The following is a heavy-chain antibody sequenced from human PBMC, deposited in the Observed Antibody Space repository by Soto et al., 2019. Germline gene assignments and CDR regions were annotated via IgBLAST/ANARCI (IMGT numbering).Heavy chain of an antibody. D-gene: IGHD2-21*02. CDR3: ARSIVVVTALDY. Sequence: ASVKVSCKASGGTSSNYVISWVRQAPGQGLEWMGLINTYNGNTKYSQKFQGRVTITRDTSASTAYMELSSLRSEDTAVYYCARSIVVVTALDYWGQGTLVTVSS. J-gene: IGHJ4*02. CDR1: GGTSSNYV. V-gene: IGHV1-3*04. CDR2: INTYNGNT.